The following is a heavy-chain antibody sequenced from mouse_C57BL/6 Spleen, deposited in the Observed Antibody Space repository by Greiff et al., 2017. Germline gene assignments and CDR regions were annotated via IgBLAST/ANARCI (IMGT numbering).Heavy chain of an antibody. CDR1: GYTFTSYW. V-gene: IGHV1-74*01. D-gene: IGHD2-2*01. Sequence: QVQLQQPGAELVKPGASVKVSCKASGYTFTSYWMHWVKQRPGQGLEWIGRIHPSDSDTNYNQKFKGKATLTVDKSSSTAYMQLSSLTSEDSAVYYCAMALLWLRRRVAWFAYWGQGALVTVSA. J-gene: IGHJ3*01. CDR2: IHPSDSDT. CDR3: AMALLWLRRRVAWFAY.